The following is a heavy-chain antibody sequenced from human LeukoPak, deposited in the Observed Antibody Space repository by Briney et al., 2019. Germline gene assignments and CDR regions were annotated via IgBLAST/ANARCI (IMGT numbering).Heavy chain of an antibody. CDR2: IYPGDSNT. Sequence: GESLKIFCKGSGYSFTNYWIGWVRQMPGKGLEWMGIIYPGDSNTKYSPSFQGQVTISADKSINTAYLQWSSLKASDTAMYYCARRGYYSYDAFDIWGQGTMVTVSS. CDR3: ARRGYYSYDAFDI. D-gene: IGHD3-22*01. V-gene: IGHV5-51*03. CDR1: GYSFTNYW. J-gene: IGHJ3*02.